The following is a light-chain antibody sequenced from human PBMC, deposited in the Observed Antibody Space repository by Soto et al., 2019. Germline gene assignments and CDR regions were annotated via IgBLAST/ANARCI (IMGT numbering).Light chain of an antibody. CDR2: RAS. J-gene: IGKJ1*01. CDR3: XQFHSFSRT. CDR1: QTISSR. Sequence: DIQMTQSPSTLSGSAGDRVTLTCRASQTISSRLAWYQQRPGKAPKLLIYRASTLKSGVPARFSGSGSGTEFTLTISSLQPEDFATYYXXQFHSFSRTFGQGTKGDIK. V-gene: IGKV1-5*03.